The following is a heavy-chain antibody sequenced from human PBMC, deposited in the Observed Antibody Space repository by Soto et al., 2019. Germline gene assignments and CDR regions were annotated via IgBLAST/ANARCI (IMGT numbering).Heavy chain of an antibody. CDR2: ISWNSGNI. V-gene: IGHV3-9*01. J-gene: IGHJ4*02. D-gene: IGHD1-1*01. Sequence: PGGSLRLSCAASGFTFDDYAMYWVRQVLGKGLEWVSSISWNSGNIGYADSVKGRFTTSRDNAENSLYLQMNSLRPEDTALYYCAKDRPRRTSGYFFDYWGQGTPVTVSS. CDR3: AKDRPRRTSGYFFDY. CDR1: GFTFDDYA.